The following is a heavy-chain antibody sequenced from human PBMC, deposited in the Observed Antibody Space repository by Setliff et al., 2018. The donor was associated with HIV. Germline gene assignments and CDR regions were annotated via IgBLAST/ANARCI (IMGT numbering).Heavy chain of an antibody. CDR2: INQSGRS. Sequence: SETLSLTCAVYSGSLSGYYWNRIRQPPGKGLEWIGEINQSGRSNYNPSLKSRVIISIDTSKNQFALKLSSVTAADTAMYYCARWTVGESDHFDSWGQGTPVTVSS. CDR3: ARWTVGESDHFDS. J-gene: IGHJ4*02. CDR1: SGSLSGYY. V-gene: IGHV4-34*01. D-gene: IGHD4-17*01.